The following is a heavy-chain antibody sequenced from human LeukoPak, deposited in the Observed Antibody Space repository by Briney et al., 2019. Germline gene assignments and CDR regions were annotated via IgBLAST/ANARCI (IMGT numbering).Heavy chain of an antibody. CDR3: AKDGLRGDFDY. CDR2: ISGSGGST. Sequence: PGGSLRLSCAASGFTFSSYAMYWVRQAPGKGLEWVSTISGSGGSTYYAVSVKGRFTISRDNSKNTLYLQMNSLRAEDTAVYYCAKDGLRGDFDYWGQGTLVTVSS. D-gene: IGHD4-17*01. V-gene: IGHV3-23*01. J-gene: IGHJ4*02. CDR1: GFTFSSYA.